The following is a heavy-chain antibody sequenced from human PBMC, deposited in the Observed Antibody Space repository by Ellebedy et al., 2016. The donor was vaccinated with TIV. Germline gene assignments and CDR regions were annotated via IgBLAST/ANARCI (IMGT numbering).Heavy chain of an antibody. CDR2: IYYSGNT. CDR1: GGSISSGDYS. V-gene: IGHV4-30-4*01. CDR3: ARGGDGYIHY. J-gene: IGHJ4*02. Sequence: MPSETLSLTCTVSGGSISSGDYSWSWIRQPPGKGLDWIGYIYYSGNTYHNPSLKSRVTISVDTSKNQFSLKLSSVTAADTAAYYCARGGDGYIHYWGQGTLVTVSS. D-gene: IGHD5-24*01.